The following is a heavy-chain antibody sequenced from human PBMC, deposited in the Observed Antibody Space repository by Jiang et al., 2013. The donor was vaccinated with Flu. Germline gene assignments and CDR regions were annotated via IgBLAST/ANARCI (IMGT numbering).Heavy chain of an antibody. J-gene: IGHJ2*01. Sequence: SISSDTYYWSWIRQPPGKGLEWIGYIYYSGSTNYNPSLKSRVTISVDTSKNQFSLKLSSVTAADTAVYYCARAPYYGSGPVPFDLWGRGTLVTVSS. CDR2: IYYSGST. D-gene: IGHD3-10*01. V-gene: IGHV4-61*01. CDR1: SISSDTYY. CDR3: ARAPYYGSGPVPFDL.